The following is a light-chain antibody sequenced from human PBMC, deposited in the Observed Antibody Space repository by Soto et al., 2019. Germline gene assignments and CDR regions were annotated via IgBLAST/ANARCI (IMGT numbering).Light chain of an antibody. V-gene: IGLV2-14*01. CDR2: DVS. CDR3: GSYSTSNARQIV. CDR1: SSDVGGYNY. Sequence: QSALTQPASVSGSPGQSITISCTGTSSDVGGYNYVSWYQQHPGKAPKFMIYDVSNRPSGVSNRFSGSKSGNTASLTISGLQAEDEADYYCGSYSTSNARQIVFGTGTKVTAL. J-gene: IGLJ1*01.